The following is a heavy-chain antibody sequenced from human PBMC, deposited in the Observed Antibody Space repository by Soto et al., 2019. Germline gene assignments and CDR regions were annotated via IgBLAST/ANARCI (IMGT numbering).Heavy chain of an antibody. CDR1: GGFISSSSYY. J-gene: IGHJ4*02. CDR2: IYYSGSN. Sequence: SETLSLTCTVSGGFISSSSYYWGWIRQPPGKGLEWIGSIYYSGSNYYNPSLKSRVTISVDTSKNQFPLRLSSVTAAATAVYYCARPINPPCIAAAGTGISDYWGQGTLVTVSS. V-gene: IGHV4-39*01. CDR3: ARPINPPCIAAAGTGISDY. D-gene: IGHD6-13*01.